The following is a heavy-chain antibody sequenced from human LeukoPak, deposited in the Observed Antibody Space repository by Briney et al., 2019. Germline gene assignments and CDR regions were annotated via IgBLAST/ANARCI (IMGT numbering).Heavy chain of an antibody. D-gene: IGHD2-15*01. CDR3: ASLSGGSQARVGAFDI. V-gene: IGHV1-8*01. CDR2: INPNSDNT. CDR1: GYTFTSYD. Sequence: ASVKVSCKPSGYTFTSYDTNWVRHAPGQGREWMGWINPNSDNTGYAQKFQGRVTMTRNTSISTAYMELSSLRSEDTAVYYCASLSGGSQARVGAFDIWGQGTMVTVSS. J-gene: IGHJ3*02.